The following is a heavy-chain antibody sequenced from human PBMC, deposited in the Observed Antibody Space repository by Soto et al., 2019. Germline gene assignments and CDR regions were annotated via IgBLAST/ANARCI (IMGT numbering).Heavy chain of an antibody. Sequence: ASVKVSCKASGYTFTGYYMHWVRQAPGQGLEWMGWINPNSGGTNYAQKFQGWVTMTRDTSISTAYMELSRLRSDDTAVYYCARGPPTPYCSGGSCYSNWFDPWG. CDR3: ARGPPTPYCSGGSCYSNWFDP. V-gene: IGHV1-2*04. CDR2: INPNSGGT. J-gene: IGHJ5*02. D-gene: IGHD2-15*01. CDR1: GYTFTGYY.